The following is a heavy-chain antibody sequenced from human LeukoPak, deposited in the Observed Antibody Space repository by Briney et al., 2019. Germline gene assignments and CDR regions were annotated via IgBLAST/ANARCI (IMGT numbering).Heavy chain of an antibody. D-gene: IGHD6-19*01. Sequence: ASVKVSCKASGYTFTSYYMHWVRQAPRQGLEWMGIINPSGGSTSYAQKFQGRVTMTRDTSTSTVYMELSSLRSEDTAVYYCARDLDGIAVAGMNGLGFFDYWGQGTLVTVSS. J-gene: IGHJ4*02. CDR3: ARDLDGIAVAGMNGLGFFDY. CDR2: INPSGGST. V-gene: IGHV1-46*03. CDR1: GYTFTSYY.